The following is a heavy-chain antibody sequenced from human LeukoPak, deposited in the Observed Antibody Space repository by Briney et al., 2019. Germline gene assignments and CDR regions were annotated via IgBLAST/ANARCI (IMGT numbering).Heavy chain of an antibody. CDR1: GGTFSSYA. Sequence: GASVKVSCKASGGTFSSYAISWVRQAPGQGLEWMGGIIPIFGTANYAQKFQGRVTITADKSTSTAYMELSSLRSEDTAVYYCASRKGIAVAGPFDYWGQGTLVTVSS. J-gene: IGHJ4*02. CDR2: IIPIFGTA. D-gene: IGHD6-19*01. V-gene: IGHV1-69*06. CDR3: ASRKGIAVAGPFDY.